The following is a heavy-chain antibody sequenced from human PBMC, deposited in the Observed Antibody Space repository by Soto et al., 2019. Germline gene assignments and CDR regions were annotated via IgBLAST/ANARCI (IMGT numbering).Heavy chain of an antibody. J-gene: IGHJ4*02. CDR2: IRGTGGET. Sequence: EVQLLESGGGIVQPGGSLRVSCVASGFTFRNFVMSWVRQAPGKGLEWVSAIRGTGGETFYADSVKGRFTISRDNSKNTLYLQMSSLREEDTALYFCAQDRGWGVVSPSHDYWGQGTLVTVSS. CDR3: AQDRGWGVVSPSHDY. V-gene: IGHV3-23*01. CDR1: GFTFRNFV. D-gene: IGHD2-21*01.